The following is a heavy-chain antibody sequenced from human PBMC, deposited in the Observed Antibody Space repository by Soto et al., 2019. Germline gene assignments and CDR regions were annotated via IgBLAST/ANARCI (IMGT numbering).Heavy chain of an antibody. V-gene: IGHV3-7*01. CDR1: GFTFSDYW. CDR3: ARDGYYYDSSGYYFNFDY. D-gene: IGHD3-22*01. Sequence: PVGSLRLSCAASGFTFSDYWMYWVRQAPGKGLEWVANIKQGGSEKKYVESVKGRFTISRDNAKNSLYLQMNSLRAEDTAVYYCARDGYYYDSSGYYFNFDYWGQGALVTVSS. J-gene: IGHJ4*02. CDR2: IKQGGSEK.